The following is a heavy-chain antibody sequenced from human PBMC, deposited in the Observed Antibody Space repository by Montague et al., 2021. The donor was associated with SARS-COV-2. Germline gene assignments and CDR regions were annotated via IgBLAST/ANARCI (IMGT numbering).Heavy chain of an antibody. CDR2: ISSSSSYI. J-gene: IGHJ4*02. V-gene: IGHV3-21*04. D-gene: IGHD6-13*01. Sequence: SLSLSCAASGFTFSSYSMNWFRQAPGKGLEWVSSISSSSSYIYYADSVKGRFTISRDNAKNSLYLQMNSLRAEDTAVYYCARDDFRIAAAVFDYWGQGTLVTVSS. CDR3: ARDDFRIAAAVFDY. CDR1: GFTFSSYS.